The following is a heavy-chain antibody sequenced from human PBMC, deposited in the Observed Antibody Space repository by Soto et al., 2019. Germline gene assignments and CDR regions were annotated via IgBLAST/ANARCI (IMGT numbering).Heavy chain of an antibody. CDR1: GFTFSIYW. D-gene: IGHD5-12*01. CDR2: INHDGSST. V-gene: IGHV3-7*02. J-gene: IGHJ4*02. CDR3: VRGDLGRNAVAHREAF. Sequence: EVHLVASGGGLVQPGGSLKLSCVDSGFTFSIYWMSWVRQSPGKGLEWGAKINHDGSSTSHVDSVKGRFTICRDNAKTSLFLPMDNLRAVDPAVYYCVRGDLGRNAVAHREAFWGKVALVTVSS.